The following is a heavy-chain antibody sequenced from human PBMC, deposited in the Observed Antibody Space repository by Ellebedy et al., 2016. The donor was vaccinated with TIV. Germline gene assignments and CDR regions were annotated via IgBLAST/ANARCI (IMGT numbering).Heavy chain of an antibody. D-gene: IGHD2-15*01. Sequence: GESLKISCAASGFTFSTHWMGWVRQAPGKGLEWVATIKTDGSEKYYVDSVRGRFTVSRDNADNSLYLQMNSLRAEDTAVYYCARDRVVAAFDYWGQGTLVTVSS. CDR2: IKTDGSEK. CDR3: ARDRVVAAFDY. CDR1: GFTFSTHW. V-gene: IGHV3-7*03. J-gene: IGHJ4*02.